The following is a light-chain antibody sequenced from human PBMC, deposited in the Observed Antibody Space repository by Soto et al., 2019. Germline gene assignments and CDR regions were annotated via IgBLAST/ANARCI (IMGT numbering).Light chain of an antibody. J-gene: IGLJ1*01. CDR1: STDVGGYNY. Sequence: QSVLTQPPSASWSTGQSVTISCTGTSTDVGGYNYVSWYQQHPGKAPKLMIYEVTKRPSGVPDRFSGSKSGNTASRTVSGIQAEDEADYCCSSYAGNNIHYVFGTGTKVTVL. V-gene: IGLV2-8*01. CDR3: SSYAGNNIHYV. CDR2: EVT.